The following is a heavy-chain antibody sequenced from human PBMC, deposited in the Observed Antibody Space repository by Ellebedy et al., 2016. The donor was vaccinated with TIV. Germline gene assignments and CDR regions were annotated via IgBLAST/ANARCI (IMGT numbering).Heavy chain of an antibody. J-gene: IGHJ4*02. CDR3: ARVTYSSGWYDYFDY. Sequence: ASVKVSCKASGYTFTGYYMHWVRQAPGQGLEWMGWINPNSGGTNYAQKFQGRVTMTRDTSISTAYMELSSLRSEDTAVYYCARVTYSSGWYDYFDYWGQGTLVTVSS. V-gene: IGHV1-2*02. D-gene: IGHD6-19*01. CDR1: GYTFTGYY. CDR2: INPNSGGT.